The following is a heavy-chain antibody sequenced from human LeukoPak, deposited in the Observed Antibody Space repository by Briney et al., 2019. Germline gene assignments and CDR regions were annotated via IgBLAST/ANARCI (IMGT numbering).Heavy chain of an antibody. J-gene: IGHJ5*02. D-gene: IGHD5-18*01. CDR1: GGSVSSSNYY. Sequence: PSETLSLTCTVSGGSVSSSNYYWTWIRQPPGKGLEWIGYISYSGSTSSNPSLRSRVTISVDTSKNQFSLRLTSVTAADTAMYYCARGGQLNWFDPWGQGTLVTVSS. CDR3: ARGGQLNWFDP. CDR2: ISYSGST. V-gene: IGHV4-61*01.